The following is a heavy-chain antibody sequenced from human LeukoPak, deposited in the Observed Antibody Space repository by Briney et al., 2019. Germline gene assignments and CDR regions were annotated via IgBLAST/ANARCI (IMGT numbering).Heavy chain of an antibody. CDR1: GFTFSSYG. Sequence: GGSLRLSCAASGFTFSSYGMHWVRQAPGKGLEWVAVIWYDGSNKYYADSVKGRFTVSRDNSKNTLSLQMNSLRVEDTAVYYCARESLAQGFDYWGQGTLVTVSS. CDR3: ARESLAQGFDY. J-gene: IGHJ4*02. CDR2: IWYDGSNK. V-gene: IGHV3-33*01.